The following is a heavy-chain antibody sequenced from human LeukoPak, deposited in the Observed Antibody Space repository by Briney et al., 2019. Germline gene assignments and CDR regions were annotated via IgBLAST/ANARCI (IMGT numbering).Heavy chain of an antibody. V-gene: IGHV4-31*03. CDR1: GGSISSGGYY. CDR3: ARSDYGSGSSIDY. D-gene: IGHD3-10*01. Sequence: SETLSLTCTVSGGSISSGGYYWSWIRQHPGKGLEWIGYIYYSGSTYYNPSLKGRVTISVDTSKNQFSLKLSSVTAADTAVYYCARSDYGSGSSIDYWGQGTLVTVSS. J-gene: IGHJ4*02. CDR2: IYYSGST.